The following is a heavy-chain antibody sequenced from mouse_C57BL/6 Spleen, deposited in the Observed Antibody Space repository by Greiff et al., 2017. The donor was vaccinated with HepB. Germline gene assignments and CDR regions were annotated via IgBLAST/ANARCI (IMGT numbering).Heavy chain of an antibody. J-gene: IGHJ3*01. V-gene: IGHV1-69*01. CDR1: GYTFTSYW. Sequence: VQLQQSGAELVMPGASVKLSCKASGYTFTSYWMHWVKQRPGQGLEWIGEIDPSDSYTNYNQKFKGKSTLTLDKSSSTAYMQLSSLTSEDSAVYYCARGWGLRGFAYWGQGTLVTVSA. D-gene: IGHD3-2*02. CDR2: IDPSDSYT. CDR3: ARGWGLRGFAY.